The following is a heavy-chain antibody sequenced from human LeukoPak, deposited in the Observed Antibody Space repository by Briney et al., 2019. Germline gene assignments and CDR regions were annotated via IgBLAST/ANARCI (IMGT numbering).Heavy chain of an antibody. CDR1: GGSISSGDYY. CDR2: IYKTGST. J-gene: IGHJ4*02. V-gene: IGHV4-61*08. CDR3: ARERVEGYFDY. D-gene: IGHD2-15*01. Sequence: PSETLSLTCTVSGGSISSGDYYWSWIRQPPGKGLEWIGYIYKTGSTNYNPSLKSRVTISVERSKNQFSLKLSSVTAADTAVYYCARERVEGYFDYWGQGTLVTVSS.